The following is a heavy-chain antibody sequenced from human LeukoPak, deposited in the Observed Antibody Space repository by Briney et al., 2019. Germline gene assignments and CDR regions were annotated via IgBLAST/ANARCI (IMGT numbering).Heavy chain of an antibody. CDR3: ARDGYRSSWFDY. D-gene: IGHD6-13*01. J-gene: IGHJ4*02. CDR2: NSSSSSYI. Sequence: GGSLRLSCSASGFTFSSYSMKSVRQTPGKGVEWVSSNSSSSSYIYYADSVKGRFTISRDNAKNSLYLQMNSLRAEDTAVYYCARDGYRSSWFDYWGQGTLVTVSS. CDR1: GFTFSSYS. V-gene: IGHV3-21*01.